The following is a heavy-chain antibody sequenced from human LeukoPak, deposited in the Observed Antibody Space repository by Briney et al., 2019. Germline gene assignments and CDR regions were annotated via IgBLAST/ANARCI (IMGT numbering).Heavy chain of an antibody. CDR1: GFTFSSYW. CDR2: IKQDGSEK. Sequence: GSLRLSCAASGFTFSSYWMSWVRQAPGKGLEWVANIKQDGSEKYYVDSVKGRFTISRDNAKNSLYLQMNSLRAEDTAVYYCARDLSSSTSCYSYWGQGTLVTVSS. V-gene: IGHV3-7*01. CDR3: ARDLSSSTSCYSY. J-gene: IGHJ4*02. D-gene: IGHD2-2*01.